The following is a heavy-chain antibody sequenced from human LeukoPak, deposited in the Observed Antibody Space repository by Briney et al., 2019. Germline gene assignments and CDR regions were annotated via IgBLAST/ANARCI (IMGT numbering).Heavy chain of an antibody. D-gene: IGHD6-13*01. CDR1: GGSISSGGYY. V-gene: IGHV4-30-2*01. Sequence: SQTLSLTCTVSGGSISSGGYYWSWIRQPPGKGLEWIGYIYHSGSTYYNPSLKSRVTISVDRSKNQFSLKLSSVTAADTAVYYCARDPGSSSWYADYGYWGQGTLVTVSS. CDR3: ARDPGSSSWYADYGY. J-gene: IGHJ4*02. CDR2: IYHSGST.